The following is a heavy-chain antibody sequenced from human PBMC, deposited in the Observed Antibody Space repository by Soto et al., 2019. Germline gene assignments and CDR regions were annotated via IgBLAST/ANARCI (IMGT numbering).Heavy chain of an antibody. V-gene: IGHV3-23*01. Sequence: GGSLRLSCVASGFTFSTYAMSWVRQAPGKGLEWVSALTPSGGETYYADSVKGRFTISRDNSMNALYLQMSSPRIEDTAVYYCAHPRGYGVFDAYDIWGQGTMVTVSS. CDR2: LTPSGGET. J-gene: IGHJ3*02. D-gene: IGHD4-17*01. CDR3: AHPRGYGVFDAYDI. CDR1: GFTFSTYA.